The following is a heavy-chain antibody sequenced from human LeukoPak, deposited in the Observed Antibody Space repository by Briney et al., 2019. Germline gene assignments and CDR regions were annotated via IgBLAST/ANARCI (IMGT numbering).Heavy chain of an antibody. D-gene: IGHD1-26*01. J-gene: IGHJ5*02. Sequence: SETLSLTCTVSGGSISGSSRFWGCIRQAPGKGLEWIGSIYYSGSTFYNPSLKSRVTMSVDTSKNQFSLRLRSVTAADTALYYCVRMGNRASGVGPWGQGTLVTVSS. V-gene: IGHV4-39*01. CDR1: GGSISGSSRF. CDR3: VRMGNRASGVGP. CDR2: IYYSGST.